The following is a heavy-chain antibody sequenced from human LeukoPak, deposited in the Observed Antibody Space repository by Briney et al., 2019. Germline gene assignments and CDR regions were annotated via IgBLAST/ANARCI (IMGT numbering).Heavy chain of an antibody. D-gene: IGHD3-10*01. CDR2: IYYSGST. J-gene: IGHJ6*04. CDR1: GGSISSGGYY. CDR3: ASATSDYYGSGSYYKFPYYYYGMDV. Sequence: SETLSLTCTVSGGSISSGGYYWSWIRQHPGKGLEWIGYIYYSGSTYYNPSLKSRVTIPVDTSKNQFSLKLSSVTAADTAVYYCASATSDYYGSGSYYKFPYYYYGMDVWGKGTTVTVSS. V-gene: IGHV4-31*03.